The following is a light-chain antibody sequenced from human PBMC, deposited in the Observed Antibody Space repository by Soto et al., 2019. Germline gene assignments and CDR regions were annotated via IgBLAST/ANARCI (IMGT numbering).Light chain of an antibody. Sequence: DIVMTQSPDSLAVSLGERATINCKSSQSVLYSSNNKNYLAWYQQKPGQPPKLLIYWASTRESGVPDRFRGSGSGTDFTLTISSLQAEDVAVYYCQQYYSTPYTFGQGTELEIK. CDR2: WAS. J-gene: IGKJ2*01. CDR1: QSVLYSSNNKNY. CDR3: QQYYSTPYT. V-gene: IGKV4-1*01.